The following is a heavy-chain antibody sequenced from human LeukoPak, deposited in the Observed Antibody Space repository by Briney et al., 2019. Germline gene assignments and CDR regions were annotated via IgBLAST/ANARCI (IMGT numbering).Heavy chain of an antibody. CDR1: GFTFNIYV. J-gene: IGHJ4*02. CDR3: AKDGLYGATRDY. CDR2: IRHAGSNK. Sequence: GGSLRLSCAASGFTFNIYVMHWVRQAPGTGLEWVAFIRHAGSNKYYADSVKGRFTISRDNSKNTVNLQMHSLIVEDTAVYYCAKDGLYGATRDYWGQGTLVTVSS. D-gene: IGHD4/OR15-4a*01. V-gene: IGHV3-30*02.